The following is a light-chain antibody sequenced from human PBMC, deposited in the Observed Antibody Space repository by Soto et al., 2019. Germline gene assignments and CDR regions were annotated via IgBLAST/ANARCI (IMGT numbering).Light chain of an antibody. CDR2: DAS. J-gene: IGKJ5*01. CDR1: QSVSSGH. Sequence: EIVLKQYPGALSLSPGERATLSCRASQSVSSGHLAWYQQKPGQAPRLLIYDASNRATGIPARFSGSGSGTDFTLTISSLEPEDFAVYYCQQRSNWPITFGQGTRLEIK. CDR3: QQRSNWPIT. V-gene: IGKV3D-20*02.